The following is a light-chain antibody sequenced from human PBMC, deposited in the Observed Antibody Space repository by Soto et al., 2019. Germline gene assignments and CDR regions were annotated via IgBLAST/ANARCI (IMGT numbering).Light chain of an antibody. J-gene: IGKJ1*01. V-gene: IGKV1-39*01. CDR1: QSISGY. Sequence: DIPMTQSPPSLSASVGDRVTITCRASQSISGYLSWYQHKPGEAPKVLIYGTSRLQSGVPSRFSGGGSGTSFTLTISSLQPEDFATYYCQQNYRASWTFGQGTKVEIK. CDR2: GTS. CDR3: QQNYRASWT.